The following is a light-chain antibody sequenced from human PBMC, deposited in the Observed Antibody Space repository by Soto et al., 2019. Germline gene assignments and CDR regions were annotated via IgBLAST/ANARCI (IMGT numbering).Light chain of an antibody. CDR3: SSYPVSSAPVI. V-gene: IGLV2-14*03. Sequence: QSALTQPPSASGSPGQSITISCSGTSSDIGAYTYVSWYQQHPDKAPKLIIFDVTKRPSGVSGRFSGSKSANTASLTISGLQFEDEADYYCSSYPVSSAPVIFGGGTKLTVL. CDR1: SSDIGAYTY. J-gene: IGLJ2*01. CDR2: DVT.